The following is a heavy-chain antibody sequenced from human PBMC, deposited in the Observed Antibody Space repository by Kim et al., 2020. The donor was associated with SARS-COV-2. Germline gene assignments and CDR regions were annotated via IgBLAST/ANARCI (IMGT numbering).Heavy chain of an antibody. J-gene: IGHJ6*02. Sequence: GGSLRLSCAASRFTFSDHYMDWIRQAPGKGLGWVGRVRNKAKSYTTEYPAPVKGRITISRDDSKNSLHLQMTSLKTEDTAVYYCTDVTGLDVWGQGTTVT. CDR2: VRNKAKSYTT. CDR1: RFTFSDHY. V-gene: IGHV3-72*01. CDR3: TDVTGLDV. D-gene: IGHD4-4*01.